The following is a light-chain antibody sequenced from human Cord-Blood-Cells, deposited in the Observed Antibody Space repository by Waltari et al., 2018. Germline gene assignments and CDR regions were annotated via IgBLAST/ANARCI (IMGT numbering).Light chain of an antibody. J-gene: IGLJ3*02. CDR2: DAS. CDR3: CSYAGSYTWV. V-gene: IGLV2-11*01. Sequence: QSALTQPRSVSGSPGQSVTISCTGTSSDVGGYNYVSWYQQHPGKAPKLMIYDASKRPSGVPGLFSGSTSGNTASLTISGLQAEDEADYYCCSYAGSYTWVFGGGTKLTVL. CDR1: SSDVGGYNY.